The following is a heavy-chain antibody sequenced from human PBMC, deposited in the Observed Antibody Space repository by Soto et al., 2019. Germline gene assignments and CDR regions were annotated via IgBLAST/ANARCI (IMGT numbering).Heavy chain of an antibody. CDR3: ARHWDTAMGFDY. J-gene: IGHJ4*02. CDR1: GYSFTSYW. D-gene: IGHD5-18*01. Sequence: PGESLKLSCKGSGYSFTSYWISWVRQMPGKGLEWMGRIDPSDSYTNYSPSFQGHVTISADKSISTAYLQWSSLKASDTAMYYCARHWDTAMGFDYWGQGTLVTVSS. V-gene: IGHV5-10-1*01. CDR2: IDPSDSYT.